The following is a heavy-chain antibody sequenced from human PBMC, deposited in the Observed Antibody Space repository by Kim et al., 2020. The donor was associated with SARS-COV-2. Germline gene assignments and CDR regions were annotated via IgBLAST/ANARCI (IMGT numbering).Heavy chain of an antibody. V-gene: IGHV3-30*04. CDR1: GFTFSSYA. Sequence: GGSLRLSCAGSGFTFSSYAMHWVRQAPGKGLEWVAIISYDGGNKYYVDSVKGRFTISRDNSKNTLYLQMNSLRAEDTAVYYCATDGPRYGSGSYFDYWGQGTLGTVSS. J-gene: IGHJ4*02. CDR2: ISYDGGNK. D-gene: IGHD3-10*01. CDR3: ATDGPRYGSGSYFDY.